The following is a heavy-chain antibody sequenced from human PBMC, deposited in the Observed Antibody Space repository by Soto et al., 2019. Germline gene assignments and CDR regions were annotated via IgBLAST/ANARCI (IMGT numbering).Heavy chain of an antibody. CDR1: GYSFATYG. CDR2: ISAHNGDT. V-gene: IGHV1-18*04. Sequence: ASVKVSCKASGYSFATYGFSWVRQAPGQGLECVGWISAHNGDTHYSQKFQGRVTLTTDTSTNKGYMELRSLRSDDTAVYYCARDPATAYTSSSFDYWG. D-gene: IGHD6-6*01. CDR3: ARDPATAYTSSSFDY. J-gene: IGHJ4*01.